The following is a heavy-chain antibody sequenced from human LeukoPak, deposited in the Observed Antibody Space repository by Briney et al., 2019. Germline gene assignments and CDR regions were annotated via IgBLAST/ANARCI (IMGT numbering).Heavy chain of an antibody. Sequence: SETLSLTCTVSGGPISSYLWSWIRQPPGKGLEGIGYIYYSGSTNYNPSLKSRVTILVDTSKNQFSLKVSSVTAADTAVYYCARGQYSGSCFDNWGQGSLVTVSS. CDR2: IYYSGST. CDR3: ARGQYSGSCFDN. CDR1: GGPISSYL. V-gene: IGHV4-59*01. J-gene: IGHJ4*02. D-gene: IGHD1-26*01.